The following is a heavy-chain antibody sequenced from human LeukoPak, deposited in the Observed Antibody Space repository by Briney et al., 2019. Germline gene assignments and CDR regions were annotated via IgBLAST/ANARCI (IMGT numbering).Heavy chain of an antibody. CDR3: ARESDPRESLGWFDP. CDR2: IYYSGSN. J-gene: IGHJ5*02. V-gene: IGHV4-59*01. D-gene: IGHD3-16*02. CDR1: GGSISSYY. Sequence: SETLSLTCTFSGGSISSYYWSWIRQPPAKGLEGIGYIYYSGSNNYNPSLKSRVTISVDTSKDQFSLKLSSVTAADTAVYYCARESDPRESLGWFDPWGQGTLVTVSS.